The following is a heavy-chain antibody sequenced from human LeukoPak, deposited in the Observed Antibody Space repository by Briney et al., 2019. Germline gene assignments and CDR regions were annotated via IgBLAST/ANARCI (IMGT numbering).Heavy chain of an antibody. Sequence: SGTLSLTCAVSGGSISSSNWWSWVRQPPGKGLEWIGEIYHSGSTDYNPSLKSRVTISVDKSKNQFSLKLSSVTAADTAVYYCARGYYYGSGTRFDPWGQGTLVTVSS. J-gene: IGHJ5*02. CDR2: IYHSGST. CDR3: ARGYYYGSGTRFDP. V-gene: IGHV4-4*02. CDR1: GGSISSSNW. D-gene: IGHD3-10*01.